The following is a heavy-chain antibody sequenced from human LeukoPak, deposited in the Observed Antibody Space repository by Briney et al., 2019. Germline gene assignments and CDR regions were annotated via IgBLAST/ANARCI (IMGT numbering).Heavy chain of an antibody. CDR1: GFTFSNYE. CDR3: ARVGARDDY. CDR2: ISSSGSPI. Sequence: SGGSPRLSCAASGFTFSNYEMNWVRQAPGKGLEWVSYISSSGSPINYADSVKGRFTISRDNSKNSLYLQMNSLRVEDTAVYYCARVGARDDYWGQGTLVPFSS. V-gene: IGHV3-48*03. J-gene: IGHJ4*02.